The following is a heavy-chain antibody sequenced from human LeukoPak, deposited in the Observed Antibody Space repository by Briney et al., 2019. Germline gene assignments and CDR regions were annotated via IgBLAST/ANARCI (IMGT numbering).Heavy chain of an antibody. CDR1: GGSFSGYY. D-gene: IGHD3-9*01. Sequence: SETLSLTCAVYGGSFSGYYWSWIRQPPGKGLEWIGEINHSGSTNYNPSLKSRVTISVDTSKNQFSLKLSSVTAADTAVYYCARRERYFDWPVPRFGRGYYFDYWGQGTLVTVSS. CDR3: ARRERYFDWPVPRFGRGYYFDY. V-gene: IGHV4-34*01. CDR2: INHSGST. J-gene: IGHJ4*02.